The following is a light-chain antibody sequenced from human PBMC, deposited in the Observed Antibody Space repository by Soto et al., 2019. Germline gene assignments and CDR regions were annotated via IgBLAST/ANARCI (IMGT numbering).Light chain of an antibody. V-gene: IGKV1-5*03. J-gene: IGKJ1*01. CDR3: QQYKTYPWT. CDR1: QSISSW. Sequence: DIQMTQSPSTLSASVGDRVIITCRASQSISSWLAWYQQKPGKAPKLLIHKASTLESGVPSRFSGSESGTEFTLTISSLQPDDFATYYCQQYKTYPWTFGQGTHVEIK. CDR2: KAS.